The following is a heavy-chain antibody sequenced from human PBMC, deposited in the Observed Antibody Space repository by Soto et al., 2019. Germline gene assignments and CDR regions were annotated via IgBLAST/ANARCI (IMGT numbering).Heavy chain of an antibody. D-gene: IGHD2-21*02. V-gene: IGHV1-3*01. CDR2: INAGDGST. Sequence: ASVKVSCKASGYTFTSYAIHWVRQAPGQRLEWMGWINAGDGSTKYSQKFQGRVTITRDTSASTAYMELSSLRSEVTAVYYCASAYCGGDCSNYYYGMDVWGQGTTVTVSS. CDR1: GYTFTSYA. CDR3: ASAYCGGDCSNYYYGMDV. J-gene: IGHJ6*02.